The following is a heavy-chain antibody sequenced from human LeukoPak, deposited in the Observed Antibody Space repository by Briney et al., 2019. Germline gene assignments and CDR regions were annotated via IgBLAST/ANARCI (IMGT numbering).Heavy chain of an antibody. CDR1: GGSISSGGYY. J-gene: IGHJ4*02. CDR3: ARDRERYYFDY. V-gene: IGHV4-31*03. CDR2: IYYSGST. D-gene: IGHD1-26*01. Sequence: SETLSLTCTVSGGSISSGGYYWSWIRQHPGKGLEWIGYIYYSGSTYYNPSLKSRVTISVDTSKNQFSLKLSSVTAADTAEYYCARDRERYYFDYWGQGTLVTVSS.